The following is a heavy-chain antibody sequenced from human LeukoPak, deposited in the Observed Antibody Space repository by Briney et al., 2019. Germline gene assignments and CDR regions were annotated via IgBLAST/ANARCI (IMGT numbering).Heavy chain of an antibody. J-gene: IGHJ5*02. Sequence: SGGSLRLSCAASGFTFSSYDMHWVRQPTGKGLEWVSAIGTAGDTYYSHSVQGRFTISRENAKNSLYLHMNSLSAGDTAVYFCARGHMLTGYYNFAWFDPWGQGTLVTVSS. CDR1: GFTFSSYD. CDR2: IGTAGDT. V-gene: IGHV3-13*01. CDR3: ARGHMLTGYYNFAWFDP. D-gene: IGHD3-9*01.